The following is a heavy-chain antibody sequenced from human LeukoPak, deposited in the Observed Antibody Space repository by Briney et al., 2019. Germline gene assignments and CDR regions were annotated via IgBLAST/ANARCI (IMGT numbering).Heavy chain of an antibody. CDR1: GFTFSTYW. V-gene: IGHV3-7*01. CDR3: ARDGSGYDS. Sequence: GGSLRLSCAASGFTFSTYWMSWVRQTAGKGLEWVANIKEDGSRQYYVDSVKGGFTISRDNAKNSLYLQMNSLRVEDTAVYYCARDGSGYDSWGQGTLVTVSS. CDR2: IKEDGSRQ. D-gene: IGHD5-12*01. J-gene: IGHJ5*01.